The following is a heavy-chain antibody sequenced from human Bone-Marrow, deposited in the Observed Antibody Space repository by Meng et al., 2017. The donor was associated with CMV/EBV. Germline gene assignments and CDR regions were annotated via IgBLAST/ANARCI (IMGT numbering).Heavy chain of an antibody. Sequence: SETLSLTCAVYGGSFSGYYWSWIRQPPGKGLEWIGEINHSGSTNYNPSLKSRVTISVDTSKNQFSLKLSSVTAADTAVYYCARGPKRVRGVVVLYYFDYWGQDTLVTVSS. CDR2: INHSGST. D-gene: IGHD3-10*01. J-gene: IGHJ4*02. CDR1: GGSFSGYY. V-gene: IGHV4-34*01. CDR3: ARGPKRVRGVVVLYYFDY.